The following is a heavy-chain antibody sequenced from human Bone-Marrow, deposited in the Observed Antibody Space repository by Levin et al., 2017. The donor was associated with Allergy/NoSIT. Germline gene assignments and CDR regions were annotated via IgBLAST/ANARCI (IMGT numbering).Heavy chain of an antibody. J-gene: IGHJ6*03. D-gene: IGHD1-1*01. CDR3: ARDAPTTRRPGDYYEYYMDV. Sequence: PGGSLRLSCAASGFTLSNSEMNWVRQAPGKGLEWVSYISGNGYTTYYADSVKGRFTLSRDNGKNSLYLQMNSLRVEDTATYYCARDAPTTRRPGDYYEYYMDVWGKGTTVTVS. V-gene: IGHV3-48*03. CDR2: ISGNGYTT. CDR1: GFTLSNSE.